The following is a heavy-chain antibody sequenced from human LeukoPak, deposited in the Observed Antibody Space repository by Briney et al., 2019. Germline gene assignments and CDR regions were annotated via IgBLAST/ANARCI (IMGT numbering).Heavy chain of an antibody. Sequence: GGSLRLSCAASGFTFSSYWMSWVRQAPGKGLEWVANIKQDGSEKYYVDSVKGRFTISRDNAKNSLYLQMNSLRAEDTAVYYCASVRYSSGWYVGRNDYWGQGTLVTVSS. CDR1: GFTFSSYW. D-gene: IGHD6-19*01. CDR2: IKQDGSEK. CDR3: ASVRYSSGWYVGRNDY. V-gene: IGHV3-7*01. J-gene: IGHJ4*02.